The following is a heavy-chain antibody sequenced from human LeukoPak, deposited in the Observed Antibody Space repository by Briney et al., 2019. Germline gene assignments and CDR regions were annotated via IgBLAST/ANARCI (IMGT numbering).Heavy chain of an antibody. Sequence: PSETLSLTCAVYGGSFSGYYWSWIRQPPGKGLEWIGEINHSGSTNYNPSLKSRVTISVDTSKNQFSLKLSSVTAADTAVYYCARGNSGWYYFDYWGQGTLVTVSS. D-gene: IGHD6-19*01. CDR1: GGSFSGYY. J-gene: IGHJ4*02. CDR2: INHSGST. V-gene: IGHV4-34*01. CDR3: ARGNSGWYYFDY.